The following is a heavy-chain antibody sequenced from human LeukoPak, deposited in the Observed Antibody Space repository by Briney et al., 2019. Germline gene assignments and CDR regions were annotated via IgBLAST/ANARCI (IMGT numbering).Heavy chain of an antibody. V-gene: IGHV3-30*02. CDR3: ANEASEVRGYSYGRSYYFDY. CDR1: GFTFSSYG. D-gene: IGHD5-18*01. J-gene: IGHJ4*02. Sequence: GGSLRLSCAASGFTFSSYGMHWVRQAPGKGLEWVAFIRYDGSNKYYADSVKGRFTISRDNSKNTLYLQMNSLRAEDTAVYYCANEASEVRGYSYGRSYYFDYWGQGTLVTVSS. CDR2: IRYDGSNK.